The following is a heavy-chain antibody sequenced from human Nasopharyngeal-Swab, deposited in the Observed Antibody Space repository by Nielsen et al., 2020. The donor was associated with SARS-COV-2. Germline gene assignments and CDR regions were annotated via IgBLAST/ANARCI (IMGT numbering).Heavy chain of an antibody. CDR3: STIFGVVSPFY. D-gene: IGHD3-3*01. Sequence: WVRQAPGQRLEWMGWINAGNGNTKYSQKFQGRVTITRDTSASTAHMELSSLRSEDTAVYYCSTIFGVVSPFYWGQGTLVTVSS. J-gene: IGHJ4*02. V-gene: IGHV1-3*01. CDR2: INAGNGNT.